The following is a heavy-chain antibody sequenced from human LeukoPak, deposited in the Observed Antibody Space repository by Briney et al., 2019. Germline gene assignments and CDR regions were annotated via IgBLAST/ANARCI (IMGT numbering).Heavy chain of an antibody. D-gene: IGHD3/OR15-3a*01. CDR3: ARQTGSGLFILP. V-gene: IGHV4-39*01. CDR1: GASISSNSYY. CDR2: IYYSGST. J-gene: IGHJ4*02. Sequence: PSETLSLTCTVSGASISSNSYYWGWIRQPPGRGLEWIGSIYYSGSTYYNPSLKSRVTISVDTSKNQFSLKLSSVTAADTAVYYCARQTGSGLFILPGGQGTLVTVSS.